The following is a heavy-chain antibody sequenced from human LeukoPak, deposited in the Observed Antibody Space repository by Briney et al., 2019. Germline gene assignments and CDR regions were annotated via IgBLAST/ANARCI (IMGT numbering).Heavy chain of an antibody. J-gene: IGHJ4*02. V-gene: IGHV4-34*01. D-gene: IGHD3-16*02. CDR2: INHSGST. CDR1: GGSFSGYY. Sequence: SETLSLTCAVYGGSFSGYYWSWIRQPPGKGLEWIGEINHSGSTNYNPSLKSRVTISVDTSKNQFSLKLSSVTAADTAVYYCARGASRMYYDYVWGSYRSQEPFFDYWGQGTLVTVSS. CDR3: ARGASRMYYDYVWGSYRSQEPFFDY.